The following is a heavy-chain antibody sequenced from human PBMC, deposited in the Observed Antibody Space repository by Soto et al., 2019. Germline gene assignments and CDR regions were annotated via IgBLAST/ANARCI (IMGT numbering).Heavy chain of an antibody. D-gene: IGHD3-9*01. V-gene: IGHV3-33*08. CDR1: GFTFSYYG. J-gene: IGHJ4*02. CDR2: MHTGGNEK. CDR3: ARDADTTGHYSHFDL. Sequence: QVQLVESGGGVVQPGGSLRLSCAASGFTFSYYGFHWVRQAPGKGLEWVAVMHTGGNEKYYVDSVKGQFTVSRDDSSNMVNLEMSGLSAEDTAEYFCARDADTTGHYSHFDLWGRGALVAVS.